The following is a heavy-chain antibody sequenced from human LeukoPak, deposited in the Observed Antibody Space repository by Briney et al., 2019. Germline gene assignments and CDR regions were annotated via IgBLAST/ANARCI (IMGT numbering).Heavy chain of an antibody. J-gene: IGHJ4*02. Sequence: SETLSLTCTVSGASISSYYWSWIRQPPGKGLEWIGFIYYSGSTNYNPSLKSRVTISVDTSKNQLSLRLSSVTAADTAVYYCASGYLLYWGQGTLVTVSS. CDR3: ASGYLLY. CDR1: GASISSYY. V-gene: IGHV4-59*08. CDR2: IYYSGST. D-gene: IGHD3-22*01.